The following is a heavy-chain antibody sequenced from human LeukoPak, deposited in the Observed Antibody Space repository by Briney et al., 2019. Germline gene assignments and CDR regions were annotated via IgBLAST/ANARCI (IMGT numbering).Heavy chain of an antibody. CDR3: ASGTYYYGSGSYYNSIDAFDI. V-gene: IGHV1-69*05. J-gene: IGHJ3*02. D-gene: IGHD3-10*01. Sequence: ASVKVSCKASGGTFSSYAISWVRQAPGQGLEWMGGIIPIFGTANYAQKFQGRVTMTTDTSTSTAYMELRSLRSDDTAVYYCASGTYYYGSGSYYNSIDAFDIWGQGTMVTVSS. CDR1: GGTFSSYA. CDR2: IIPIFGTA.